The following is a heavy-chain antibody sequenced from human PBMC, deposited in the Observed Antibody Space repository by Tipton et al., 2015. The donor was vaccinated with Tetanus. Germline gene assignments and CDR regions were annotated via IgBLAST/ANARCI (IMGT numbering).Heavy chain of an antibody. CDR1: GGTFTNYA. CDR2: ITPIFGTT. D-gene: IGHD1-14*01. J-gene: IGHJ4*02. Sequence: QSGAEVKKPGSSVKVSCKASGGTFTNYALSWVRQAPGQGLEWVGGITPIFGTTNSAPKFQGRVTITADESTNTAYMELSSLRSEDTAVYYCARAPNRISLAYDYWGQGTQITVSS. CDR3: ARAPNRISLAYDY. V-gene: IGHV1-69*01.